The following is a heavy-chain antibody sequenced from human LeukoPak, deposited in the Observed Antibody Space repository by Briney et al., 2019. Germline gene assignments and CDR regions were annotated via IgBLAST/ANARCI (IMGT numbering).Heavy chain of an antibody. Sequence: SETLSLTCTVSGGSISSGSYYWSWIRQPAGKGLEWIGRIYTSGSTNYNPSLKSRVTISVDTSKNQFSLKLSSVTAADTAVYYCAREGDYYDSSGYWGQGTLVTVSS. V-gene: IGHV4-61*02. J-gene: IGHJ4*02. CDR3: AREGDYYDSSGY. D-gene: IGHD3-22*01. CDR2: IYTSGST. CDR1: GGSISSGSYY.